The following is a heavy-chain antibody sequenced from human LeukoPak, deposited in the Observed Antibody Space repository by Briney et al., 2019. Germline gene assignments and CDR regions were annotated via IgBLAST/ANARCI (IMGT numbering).Heavy chain of an antibody. CDR1: GFTFSEYA. V-gene: IGHV3-23*01. J-gene: IGHJ4*02. Sequence: GGSLRLSCAASGFTFSEYAMNWVRQAPGKGLEWVSHITGGGERTYFADSVKGRFTMSRDNSKNTLYLQMNSLKTEDTAVYYCTTDSAYIVVVPAARNYYFDYWGQGTLVTVSS. CDR2: ITGGGERT. D-gene: IGHD2-2*01. CDR3: TTDSAYIVVVPAARNYYFDY.